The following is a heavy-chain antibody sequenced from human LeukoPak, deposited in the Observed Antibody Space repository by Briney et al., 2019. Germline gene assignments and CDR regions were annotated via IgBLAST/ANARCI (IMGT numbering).Heavy chain of an antibody. Sequence: GGSLRLSCAASGFTFSSYAVSWVRQAPGKGLEWVSSISGSGGSTYSADSVEGRFTIPRDNSKNTLYLQMNSLRAEDTALYYCAKDRSCTNDICHGDFDYWGQGTLVTVSS. CDR3: AKDRSCTNDICHGDFDY. CDR2: ISGSGGST. J-gene: IGHJ4*02. CDR1: GFTFSSYA. D-gene: IGHD2-8*01. V-gene: IGHV3-23*01.